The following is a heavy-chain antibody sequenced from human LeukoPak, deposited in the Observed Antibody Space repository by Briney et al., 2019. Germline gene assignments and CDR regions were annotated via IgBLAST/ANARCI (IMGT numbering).Heavy chain of an antibody. J-gene: IGHJ4*02. Sequence: GGSLRLSCAASGFIFSNYGMHWVRQAPGRRLEWVAVIWNDGSETFHADSVKGRFRIARDNSKNTLYLQMNSLRAEDTAVYYCAKVGFSEMEWLLYSDHWGQGTLVTVSS. V-gene: IGHV3-33*06. CDR1: GFIFSNYG. CDR3: AKVGFSEMEWLLYSDH. D-gene: IGHD3-3*01. CDR2: IWNDGSET.